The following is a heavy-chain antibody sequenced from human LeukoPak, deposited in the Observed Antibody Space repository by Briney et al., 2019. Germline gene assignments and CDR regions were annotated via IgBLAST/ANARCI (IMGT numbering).Heavy chain of an antibody. V-gene: IGHV3-21*01. CDR2: ISSSSSYI. CDR3: ARGPDITIVGVVILDV. CDR1: GFTFSSYS. D-gene: IGHD3-3*01. Sequence: GGSLRLSCAASGFTFSSYSMNWVRQAPGKGLEWVSSISSSSSYIYYADSVKGRFTISRDNAKNSLYLQMNSLRAEDTAVYYCARGPDITIVGVVILDVWGKGTTVTVSS. J-gene: IGHJ6*04.